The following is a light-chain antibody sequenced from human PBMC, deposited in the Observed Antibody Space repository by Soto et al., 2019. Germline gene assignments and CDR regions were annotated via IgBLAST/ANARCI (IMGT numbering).Light chain of an antibody. CDR2: QDT. CDR3: QAWDNKIVV. CDR1: KLGDKY. J-gene: IGLJ2*01. Sequence: SYELTQPPSVSVSLGQTASITCSGDKLGDKYACWYQQKPGQSPVLVIYQDTEGPSGIPERFSGSNSGNTATLTISGTQAMDEADYYCQAWDNKIVVFGGGTKLTVL. V-gene: IGLV3-1*01.